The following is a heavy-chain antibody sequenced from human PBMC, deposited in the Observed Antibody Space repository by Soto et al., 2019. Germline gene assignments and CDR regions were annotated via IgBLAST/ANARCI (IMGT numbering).Heavy chain of an antibody. J-gene: IGHJ6*02. CDR3: ARDYKQPGGEYYYGMDV. V-gene: IGHV3-30*04. D-gene: IGHD3-16*01. CDR2: ISYDGRNK. CDR1: GFTFSSYA. Sequence: QVQLVESGGGVVQPGRSLRLSCAASGFTFSSYAMHWVRQAPGKGLEWVAVISYDGRNKYYADSVKGRFTISRDNSKNTLYLQMNSLRAEDTAVYYCARDYKQPGGEYYYGMDVWGQGTTVTVSS.